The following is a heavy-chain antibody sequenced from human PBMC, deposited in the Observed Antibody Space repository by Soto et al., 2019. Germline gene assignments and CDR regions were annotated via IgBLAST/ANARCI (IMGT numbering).Heavy chain of an antibody. J-gene: IGHJ4*02. CDR3: STDPNYAFTGWRRHAAQVGF. CDR2: IKNKIDGGAP. V-gene: IGHV3-15*07. CDR1: GFSFNDAW. D-gene: IGHD1-26*01. Sequence: EAQLVESGGGLVKPGGSLRLSCAASGFSFNDAWMNWVRQVPGKGLEWVGHIKNKIDGGAPNYAASVKGRFAISRDDSKNMVYLQMNSLETEDTGVYYCSTDPNYAFTGWRRHAAQVGFWVQGTLVTVAS.